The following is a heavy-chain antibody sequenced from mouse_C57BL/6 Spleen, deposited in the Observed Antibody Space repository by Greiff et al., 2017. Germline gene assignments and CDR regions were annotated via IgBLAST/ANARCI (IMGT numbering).Heavy chain of an antibody. J-gene: IGHJ2*01. D-gene: IGHD1-1*01. V-gene: IGHV1-64*01. Sequence: VQLQQPGAELVKPGASVKLSCKASGYTFTSYWMHWVKQRPGQGLEWIGMIHPNSGSTNYNEKFKSKATLTVDKSSSTAYMQLSSLTSEDSAVYYCARFITTVVATGLDYFDYWGQGTTLTVSS. CDR1: GYTFTSYW. CDR3: ARFITTVVATGLDYFDY. CDR2: IHPNSGST.